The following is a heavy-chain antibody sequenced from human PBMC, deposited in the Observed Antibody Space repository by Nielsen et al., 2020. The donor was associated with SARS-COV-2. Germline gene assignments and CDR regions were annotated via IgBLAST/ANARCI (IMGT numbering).Heavy chain of an antibody. CDR1: GGTFSSYA. CDR3: AREVDYGDYGWFDP. CDR2: IIPIFGTA. J-gene: IGHJ5*02. Sequence: SVKVSCKASGGTFSSYAISWVRQAPGQGLEWMGGIIPIFGTANYAQKFQGRVTITADKSTSTAYMELSSLRSEDTAVYYCAREVDYGDYGWFDPWGQGTLATVSS. D-gene: IGHD4-17*01. V-gene: IGHV1-69*06.